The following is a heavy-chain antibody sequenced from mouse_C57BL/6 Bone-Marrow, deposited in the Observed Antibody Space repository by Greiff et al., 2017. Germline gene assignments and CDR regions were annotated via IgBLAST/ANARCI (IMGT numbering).Heavy chain of an antibody. CDR3: ARAGIYYGPEWFAY. Sequence: QVQLQQPGAELVMPGASVKLSCKASGYTFTSYWMHWVKQRPGQGLEWIGEIDPSDSYTNYNQKFKGKSTLTVDKSSSTAYMQLSSLTSEDSAVYYCARAGIYYGPEWFAYWGQGTLVTVSA. CDR1: GYTFTSYW. CDR2: IDPSDSYT. J-gene: IGHJ3*01. V-gene: IGHV1-69*01. D-gene: IGHD2-1*01.